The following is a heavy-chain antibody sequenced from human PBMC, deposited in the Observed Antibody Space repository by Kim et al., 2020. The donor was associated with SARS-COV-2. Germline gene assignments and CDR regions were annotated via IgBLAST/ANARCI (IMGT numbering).Heavy chain of an antibody. Sequence: GGSLRLSCAGSGFRFIDYAMSWVRQAPGKGLDWVAAIKNLDGKSYYADSVKGRFTISRDTSANTLYLQMNSLRAEDTAVYFCAKGLYYYDDSGYAAEYFQRWGQGTLVTV. J-gene: IGHJ1*01. D-gene: IGHD3-22*01. V-gene: IGHV3-23*01. CDR2: IKNLDGKS. CDR1: GFRFIDYA. CDR3: AKGLYYYDDSGYAAEYFQR.